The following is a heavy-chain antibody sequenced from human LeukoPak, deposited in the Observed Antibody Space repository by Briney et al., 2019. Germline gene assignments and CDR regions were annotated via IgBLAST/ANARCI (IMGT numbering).Heavy chain of an antibody. D-gene: IGHD6-13*01. J-gene: IGHJ5*02. CDR2: INPNSGGT. CDR3: AREDGDSSSWGTWGFDP. V-gene: IGHV1-2*02. CDR1: GYTFTGYY. Sequence: GASVKVSCKASGYTFTGYYMHWVRHAPGQGLEWMGWINPNSGGTNYAQKFQGRVTMTRDTSISTACMELSRLRSDDTAVYYCAREDGDSSSWGTWGFDPWGRGTLVTVSS.